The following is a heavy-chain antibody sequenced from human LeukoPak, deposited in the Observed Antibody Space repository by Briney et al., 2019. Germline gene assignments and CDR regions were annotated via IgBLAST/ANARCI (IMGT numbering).Heavy chain of an antibody. D-gene: IGHD3-9*01. CDR2: IHPADSDI. CDR3: ARQRDYDILTGYEFDP. Sequence: GESLKISCKGSGYSFTSYWIGWVRQMPGKGLEWMGIIHPADSDIRYSPSFQGQVTISADKSISTAYLQWSSLKASDTAMYYCARQRDYDILTGYEFDPRGQGTLVTVSS. CDR1: GYSFTSYW. J-gene: IGHJ5*02. V-gene: IGHV5-51*01.